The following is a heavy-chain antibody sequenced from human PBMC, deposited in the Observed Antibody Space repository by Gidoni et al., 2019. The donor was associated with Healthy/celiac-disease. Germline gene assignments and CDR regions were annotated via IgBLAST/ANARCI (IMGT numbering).Heavy chain of an antibody. CDR1: GGSFSGYY. CDR3: ARGLRGYGFSYYYYGMDV. CDR2: INHSGST. J-gene: IGHJ6*02. V-gene: IGHV4-34*01. D-gene: IGHD5-12*01. Sequence: QVQLQQWGAGLLKPSETLSLTCAVYGGSFSGYYWGWIRQPPGKGLEWIGEINHSGSTNYNPSLKSRVTISVDTSKNQFSLKLSSVTAADTAVYYCARGLRGYGFSYYYYGMDVWGQGTTVTVSS.